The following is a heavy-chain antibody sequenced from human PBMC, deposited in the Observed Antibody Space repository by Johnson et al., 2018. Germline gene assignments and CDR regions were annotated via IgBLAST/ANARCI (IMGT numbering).Heavy chain of an antibody. CDR2: IRSTAKSYAT. Sequence: VQLVQSGTEVKKPGESLKISCKGSGYSFTSYWIGWVRQMPGKGLVWVGRIRSTAKSYATAYAAPVKGRFTISRDDSKNTAYLQMNSLKTEDTAVYYWTSEGHWGKGTLVTVSS. V-gene: IGHV3-73*01. J-gene: IGHJ1*01. CDR3: TSEGH. CDR1: GYSFTSYW.